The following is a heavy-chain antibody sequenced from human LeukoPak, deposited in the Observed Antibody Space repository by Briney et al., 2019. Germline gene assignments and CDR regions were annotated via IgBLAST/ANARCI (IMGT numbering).Heavy chain of an antibody. Sequence: GGSLRLSCAASEFTFSSYGMHWVRQAPGKGLEWVAFIRYDGSTKYYTDSVKGRFTISRDNSKNTMFLQMNSLRAEDTAVYYCAREIHYYMDVWGKGATVTISS. V-gene: IGHV3-30*02. CDR1: EFTFSSYG. CDR2: IRYDGSTK. CDR3: AREIHYYMDV. J-gene: IGHJ6*03.